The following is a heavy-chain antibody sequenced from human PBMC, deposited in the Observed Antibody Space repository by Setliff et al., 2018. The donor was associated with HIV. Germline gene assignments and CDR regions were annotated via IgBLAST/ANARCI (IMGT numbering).Heavy chain of an antibody. J-gene: IGHJ4*02. CDR3: ARQLSNSLDF. D-gene: IGHD1-1*01. Sequence: ASVKVSCKSSGYTFTDYFMHWVRQAPGQGLEWMGWISPDNANTRISQRFRGRATMTRDTSINTAYLELTRLRSDDTAVYYCARQLSNSLDFWGQGALVTVSS. CDR1: GYTFTDYF. V-gene: IGHV1-2*02. CDR2: ISPDNANT.